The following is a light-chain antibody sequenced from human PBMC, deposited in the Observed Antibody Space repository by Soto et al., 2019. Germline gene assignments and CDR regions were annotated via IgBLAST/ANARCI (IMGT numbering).Light chain of an antibody. CDR2: DAS. V-gene: IGKV3-20*01. Sequence: EIVLTQSPATLSLSPGERATLSCRASQSVSSYLAWYQQKPGQAPRLLIYDASTRATGIPDRFSGSGSGTDFTLTISRLEPEDFAVYYCQQYGSSPWPFGQGTKVDIK. CDR1: QSVSSY. CDR3: QQYGSSPWP. J-gene: IGKJ1*01.